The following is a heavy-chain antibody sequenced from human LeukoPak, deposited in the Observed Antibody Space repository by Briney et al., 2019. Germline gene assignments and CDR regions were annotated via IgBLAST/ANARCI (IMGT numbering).Heavy chain of an antibody. V-gene: IGHV4-34*01. J-gene: IGHJ4*02. CDR3: ARGGFTIFGVVISYFDY. CDR1: GGSFSGYY. CDR2: INHSGST. D-gene: IGHD3-3*01. Sequence: NPSETLSLTCAVYGGSFSGYYWSWIRQPPGKGLEWIGEINHSGSTNYNPSLKSRVTISVDTSKNQFSLKLSSVTAADTAVYYCARGGFTIFGVVISYFDYWGQGTLVTVSS.